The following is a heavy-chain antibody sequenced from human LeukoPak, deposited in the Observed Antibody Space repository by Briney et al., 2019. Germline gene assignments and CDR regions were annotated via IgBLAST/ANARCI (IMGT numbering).Heavy chain of an antibody. V-gene: IGHV1-2*06. CDR1: GYTFTGYY. J-gene: IGHJ6*02. D-gene: IGHD2-2*01. CDR3: ATIGVVPAANTYGMDV. Sequence: ASVKVSCKASGYTFTGYYMHWVRQAPGQGLEWMGRINPNSGGTNYAQKFQGRVTMTRDPSISTAYMELSRLRSDDTAVYYCATIGVVPAANTYGMDVWGQGTTVTVSS. CDR2: INPNSGGT.